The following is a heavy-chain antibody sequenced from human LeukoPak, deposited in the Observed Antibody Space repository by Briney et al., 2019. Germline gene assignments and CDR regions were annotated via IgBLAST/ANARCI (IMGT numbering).Heavy chain of an antibody. J-gene: IGHJ4*02. D-gene: IGHD2-21*01. CDR1: GFTFSSYW. Sequence: GGSLRLSCAASGFTFSSYWLSWVRQAPGKGLEWVANIKQDGSEKYYVDSVKGRFTISRDNAKNTLYLQMNSLRAEDTAVYYCARDLEGHICYFDYWGQGTLVTVSS. CDR2: IKQDGSEK. CDR3: ARDLEGHICYFDY. V-gene: IGHV3-7*01.